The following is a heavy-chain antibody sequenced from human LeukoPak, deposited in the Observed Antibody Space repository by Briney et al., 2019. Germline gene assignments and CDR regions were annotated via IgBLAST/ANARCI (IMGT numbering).Heavy chain of an antibody. J-gene: IGHJ6*03. Sequence: GASVKVSCKASGYTLRNYDISWVRQAPGQGLEWMGWISAYNGDTHYAQKFQGRVTMTTDTSTSTAYMELRSLRSDDTAMYYCARRGGKNYGDYILYYYYMDVWGKGTTVTVSS. CDR2: ISAYNGDT. CDR1: GYTLRNYD. V-gene: IGHV1-18*01. CDR3: ARRGGKNYGDYILYYYYMDV. D-gene: IGHD4-17*01.